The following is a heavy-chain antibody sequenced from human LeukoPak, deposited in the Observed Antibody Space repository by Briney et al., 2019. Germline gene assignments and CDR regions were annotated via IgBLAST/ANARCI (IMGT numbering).Heavy chain of an antibody. CDR3: EREYSGSFDPRSFDY. CDR2: LSSSSIYI. Sequence: PGGSLRLSCAASGFTFSSYSMNWVRRAPGKGLEWVSSLSSSSIYIYYADSVKGRFTISRDNAKNSLYLLMNSLRVEDTAVYYCEREYSGSFDPRSFDYWGQGTLVTVSS. J-gene: IGHJ4*02. CDR1: GFTFSSYS. D-gene: IGHD1-26*01. V-gene: IGHV3-21*01.